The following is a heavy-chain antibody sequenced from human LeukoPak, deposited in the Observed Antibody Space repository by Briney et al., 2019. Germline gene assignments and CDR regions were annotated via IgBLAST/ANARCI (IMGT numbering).Heavy chain of an antibody. D-gene: IGHD6-13*01. V-gene: IGHV1-2*02. CDR1: GYTFTSYG. CDR2: INPNSGGT. Sequence: ASVKVSCKASGYTFTSYGISWVRQAPGQGLEWMGWINPNSGGTNYAQKFQGRVTMTRDTSISTAYMELSRLRSDDTAVYYCARVVSSSWPDYWGQGTLVTVSS. CDR3: ARVVSSSWPDY. J-gene: IGHJ4*02.